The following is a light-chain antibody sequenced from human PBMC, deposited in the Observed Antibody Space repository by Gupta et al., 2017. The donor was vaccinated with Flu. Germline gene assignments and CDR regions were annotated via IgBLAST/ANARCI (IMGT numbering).Light chain of an antibody. J-gene: IGKJ1*01. CDR3: QHENNWPRT. Sequence: EIVMTQSPATLYVSPGERATLSCRASQSVSSNLAWYQQKPGQAPRLLIYGASTRPTGIPARFSGSGSGTEFTLTISSLQSEDFAVYYCQHENNWPRTFGQGTKVEIK. CDR1: QSVSSN. CDR2: GAS. V-gene: IGKV3-15*01.